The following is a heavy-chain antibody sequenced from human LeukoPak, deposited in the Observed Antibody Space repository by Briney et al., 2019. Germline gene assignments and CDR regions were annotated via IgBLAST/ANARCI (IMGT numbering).Heavy chain of an antibody. CDR2: IYYSGST. Sequence: SETLSLTCSVSGGSISSSSYYWGWIRQPPGRGLEWIGSIYYSGSTYYNPSLKSRVTISVDTSKNQFSLKLSSATAADTAVYYCARVAPDGLRYYYYIDVWGKGTTVTLS. CDR3: ARVAPDGLRYYYYIDV. J-gene: IGHJ6*03. CDR1: GGSISSSSYY. V-gene: IGHV4-39*01. D-gene: IGHD1-14*01.